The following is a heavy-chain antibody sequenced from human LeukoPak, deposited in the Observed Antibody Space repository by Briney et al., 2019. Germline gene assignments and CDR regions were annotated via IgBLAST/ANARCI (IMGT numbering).Heavy chain of an antibody. CDR1: GGTISSYY. CDR3: ARERSSGLHNWFDP. J-gene: IGHJ5*02. V-gene: IGHV4-59*12. CDR2: IYYSGST. Sequence: SETLSLTCTVSGGTISSYYWSWIRQPPGKGLEWLGYIYYSGSTNYNPSLKSRVTISVDTSKNQFSLKLSSVTAADTAVYYCARERSSGLHNWFDPWAREPWSPSPQ. D-gene: IGHD3-22*01.